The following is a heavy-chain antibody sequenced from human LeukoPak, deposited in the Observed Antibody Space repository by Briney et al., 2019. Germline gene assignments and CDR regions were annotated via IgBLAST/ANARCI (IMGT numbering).Heavy chain of an antibody. Sequence: GASVKVSCKASGYTFTSYAMHWVRQAPGQRLEWMGWINAGNGNTKYSQKFQGRVTITRDTSASTAYMELSSLRSEDTAVYYCARDGASGWDYYYYGMDVWGQGTTVTVSS. V-gene: IGHV1-3*01. CDR1: GYTFTSYA. J-gene: IGHJ6*02. D-gene: IGHD6-19*01. CDR3: ARDGASGWDYYYYGMDV. CDR2: INAGNGNT.